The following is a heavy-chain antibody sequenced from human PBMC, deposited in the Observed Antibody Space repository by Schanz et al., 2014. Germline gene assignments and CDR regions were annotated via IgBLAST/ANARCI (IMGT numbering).Heavy chain of an antibody. V-gene: IGHV3-23*04. CDR3: ARRITGTHHNPYYHGMDV. CDR1: GFTFSSYA. J-gene: IGHJ6*02. D-gene: IGHD1-20*01. Sequence: DVQLVESGGGLVQPGGSLRLSCAASGFTFSSYAMSWVRQAPGKGLEWVSAISGSGETTYYADSVKGRFTISRDNSKNALYLQMNSLRAEDTAVYYCARRITGTHHNPYYHGMDVWGQGTTVTVSS. CDR2: ISGSGETT.